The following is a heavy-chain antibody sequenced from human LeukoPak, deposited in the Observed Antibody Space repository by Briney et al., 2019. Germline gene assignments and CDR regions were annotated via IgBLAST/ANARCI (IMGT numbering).Heavy chain of an antibody. Sequence: PSETLSLTCTVSGGSISSGGYYWSWIRQPPGTGLEWIGYIYHSGSTYYNPSLKSRVTISVDRSKNQFSLKLSSVTAADTAVYYCARDGGTAMVGRVDAAGYWGQGTLVTVSS. CDR1: GGSISSGGYY. D-gene: IGHD5-18*01. J-gene: IGHJ4*02. CDR2: IYHSGST. V-gene: IGHV4-30-2*01. CDR3: ARDGGTAMVGRVDAAGY.